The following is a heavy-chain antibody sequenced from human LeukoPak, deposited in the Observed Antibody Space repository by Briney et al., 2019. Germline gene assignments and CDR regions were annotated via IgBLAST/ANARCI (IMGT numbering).Heavy chain of an antibody. J-gene: IGHJ5*02. CDR3: ARVRRPYCSSTSCYGRGWFDP. CDR2: INHSGST. V-gene: IGHV4-39*07. D-gene: IGHD2-2*01. CDR1: GGSISSSSYY. Sequence: SETLSLTCTVSGGSISSSSYYWGWIRQPPGKGLEWIGEINHSGSTNYNPSLKSRVTISVDTSKNQFSLKLSSVTAADTAVYYCARVRRPYCSSTSCYGRGWFDPWGQGTLVTVSS.